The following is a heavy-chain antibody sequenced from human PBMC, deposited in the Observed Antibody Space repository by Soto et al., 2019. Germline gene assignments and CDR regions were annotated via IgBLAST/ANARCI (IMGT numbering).Heavy chain of an antibody. CDR3: ASSSSLAGYYGMDV. Sequence: QVQLVQSGAEVKKPGSSVKVSCKASGGTFSSYAISWVRQAPGQGVEWMGGIIPIFGTANYAQKFQGRVRITADESTSTAYMELSSLRSEDTAVYYCASSSSLAGYYGMDVWGQGTTVTVSS. CDR2: IIPIFGTA. D-gene: IGHD6-6*01. CDR1: GGTFSSYA. V-gene: IGHV1-69*01. J-gene: IGHJ6*02.